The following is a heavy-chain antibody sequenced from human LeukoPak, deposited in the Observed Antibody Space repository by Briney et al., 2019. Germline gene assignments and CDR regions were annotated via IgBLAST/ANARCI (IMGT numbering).Heavy chain of an antibody. CDR2: INPNSGGT. J-gene: IGHJ4*02. Sequence: ASVKVSCKASGYTFTGYYMHWVRQAPGQGLEWMGWINPNSGGTNYAQKFQGRVTMTRDTSISTAYMELSRLRSDDTAVYYCARGTRSGSWYDVSFDYWGQGTLVTVSS. V-gene: IGHV1-2*02. CDR3: ARGTRSGSWYDVSFDY. CDR1: GYTFTGYY. D-gene: IGHD6-13*01.